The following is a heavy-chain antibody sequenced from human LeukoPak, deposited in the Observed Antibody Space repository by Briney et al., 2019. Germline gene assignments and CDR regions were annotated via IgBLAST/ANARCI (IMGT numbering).Heavy chain of an antibody. D-gene: IGHD4-17*01. CDR3: ATGSRARLDYGDYGYY. CDR2: FDPEDGET. Sequence: ASVKVSCKVSGYTLTELSMHRVRQAPGKGLEWMGGFDPEDGETIYAQKFQGRVTMTEDTSTDTAYMELSSLRSEDTAVYYCATGSRARLDYGDYGYYWGQGTLVTVSS. CDR1: GYTLTELS. J-gene: IGHJ4*02. V-gene: IGHV1-24*01.